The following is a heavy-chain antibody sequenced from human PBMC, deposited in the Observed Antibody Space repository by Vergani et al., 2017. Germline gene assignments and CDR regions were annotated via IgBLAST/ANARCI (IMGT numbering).Heavy chain of an antibody. Sequence: QLVQSGPEVKKPGTSVSVSCKGSSHTFQTYGISWVRQAPGKGLEWMAWIRPYTGHTIYAQKFQDRVTMTADTSTNTAYMELRSLRSDDTAVYFCARVAPSNSEVTPTAFDVWGQGTMVTVSS. CDR2: IRPYTGHT. D-gene: IGHD1-1*01. J-gene: IGHJ3*01. CDR3: ARVAPSNSEVTPTAFDV. CDR1: SHTFQTYG. V-gene: IGHV1-18*01.